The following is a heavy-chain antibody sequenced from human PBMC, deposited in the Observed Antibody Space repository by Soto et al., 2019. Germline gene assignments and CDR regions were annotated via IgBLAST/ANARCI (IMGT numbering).Heavy chain of an antibody. V-gene: IGHV4-39*01. CDR2: IYYSGST. CDR3: ASFTDFWSRRDDY. Sequence: SETLSLTCTVSGGSISSSSYYWGWIRQPPGKGLEWIGSIYYSGSTYYNPSLKSRVTISVDTSKNQFSLKLSSVTAADTAVYYCASFTDFWSRRDDYWGQGTLVTVSS. D-gene: IGHD3-3*01. CDR1: GGSISSSSYY. J-gene: IGHJ4*02.